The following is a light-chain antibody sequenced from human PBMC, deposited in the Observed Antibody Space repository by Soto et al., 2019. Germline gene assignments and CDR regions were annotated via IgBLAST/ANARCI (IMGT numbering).Light chain of an antibody. CDR2: DVT. CDR1: SSDVGRYDY. J-gene: IGLJ1*01. CDR3: SSYTTSSTQV. V-gene: IGLV2-14*01. Sequence: QSVLTQPASVSGSPGQSITISCTETSSDVGRYDYVSWYQQHPGKAPKLMIYDVTSRPSGVSNRFSGSKSGNTASLTISGLQAEDEAEYYCSSYTTSSTQVFGTGTKVTVL.